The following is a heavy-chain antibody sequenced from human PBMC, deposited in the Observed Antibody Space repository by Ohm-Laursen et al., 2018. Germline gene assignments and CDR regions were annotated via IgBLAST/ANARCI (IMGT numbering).Heavy chain of an antibody. D-gene: IGHD6-13*01. J-gene: IGHJ4*02. Sequence: SLRLSCAASGFTFDDYAMHWVRQAPGKGLEWVSGISWNSGSIVYADSVKGRFTISRDNAKNSLYLQMNSLRAEDTAVYYCANEEQQLVLTYYFDYWGQGTLVTVSS. CDR2: ISWNSGSI. CDR1: GFTFDDYA. CDR3: ANEEQQLVLTYYFDY. V-gene: IGHV3-9*01.